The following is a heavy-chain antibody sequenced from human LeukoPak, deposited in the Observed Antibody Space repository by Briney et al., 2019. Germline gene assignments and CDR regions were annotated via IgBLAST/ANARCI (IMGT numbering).Heavy chain of an antibody. CDR2: IYYSGST. J-gene: IGHJ4*02. CDR1: GGSISSSSYY. Sequence: SETLSLTCTVSGGSISSSSYYWGWIRQPPGKGLEWIGSIYYSGSTYYNPSLKSRVTISVDTSKNQFSLKLSSVTAADTAVYYCAKNMGYGDPFPDFDYWGQGTLVTVSS. D-gene: IGHD4-17*01. V-gene: IGHV4-39*01. CDR3: AKNMGYGDPFPDFDY.